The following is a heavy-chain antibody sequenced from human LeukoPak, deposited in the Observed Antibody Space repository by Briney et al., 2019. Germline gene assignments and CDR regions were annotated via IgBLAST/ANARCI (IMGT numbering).Heavy chain of an antibody. CDR2: MTSSRYI. Sequence: PGGSLRLSCAASGFSLKTYNMNWVRQAPGKGLEWVSSMTSSRYIYYADSVKGRFTISRDDANNLVFLQMHSLRAEDMAIYYCTRDQFFDYDNDDAFDVWGQGTKVIVSS. CDR1: GFSLKTYN. V-gene: IGHV3-21*04. CDR3: TRDQFFDYDNDDAFDV. D-gene: IGHD3-22*01. J-gene: IGHJ3*01.